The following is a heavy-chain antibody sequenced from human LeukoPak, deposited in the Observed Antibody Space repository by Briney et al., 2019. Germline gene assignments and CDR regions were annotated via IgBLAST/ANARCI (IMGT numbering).Heavy chain of an antibody. CDR2: IHYSGSS. CDR3: VLAPNSNWFDF. V-gene: IGHV4-59*03. D-gene: IGHD2-8*01. CDR1: GDSTSNFY. J-gene: IGHJ5*01. Sequence: PSGTLSLTCTVSGDSTSNFYWNWIRQSPGKGLEWIGNIHYSGSSVYNPSLKSRGTISIDTSRRQFFLKLNSVTAADTAVYFCVLAPNSNWFDFWGPGTLVTVSS.